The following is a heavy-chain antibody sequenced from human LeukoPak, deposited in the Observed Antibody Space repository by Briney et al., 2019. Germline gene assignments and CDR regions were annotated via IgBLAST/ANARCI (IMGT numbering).Heavy chain of an antibody. CDR3: ARGQPDSTSSAFDI. D-gene: IGHD6-6*01. Sequence: GSLRFSCAASGFTFSSYAMSWVRQAPGKGLEWVSAISGSGGSTYYADSVKGRFIISRDNSKNTPYLQMNSLRVEDTAVYYCARGQPDSTSSAFDIWGQGTMVTVSS. V-gene: IGHV3-23*01. J-gene: IGHJ3*02. CDR2: ISGSGGST. CDR1: GFTFSSYA.